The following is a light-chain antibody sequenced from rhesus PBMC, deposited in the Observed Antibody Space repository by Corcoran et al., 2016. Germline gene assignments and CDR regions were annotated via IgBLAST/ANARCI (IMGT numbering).Light chain of an antibody. CDR2: KSS. CDR1: QRISIW. CDR3: QQYSSSPRT. J-gene: IGKJ1*01. Sequence: DIRMTRPPSSRPASVGYTCTNTCRASQRISIWLAWIHHNLWKAPKLLIYKSSTLQRGVPSRFCGSGAGTDFTLTISSLQSEDFATYYCQQYSSSPRTFGQGTKVDIK. V-gene: IGKV1-22*01.